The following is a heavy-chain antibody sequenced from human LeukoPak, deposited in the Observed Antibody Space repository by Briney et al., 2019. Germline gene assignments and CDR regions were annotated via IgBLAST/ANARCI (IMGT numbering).Heavy chain of an antibody. J-gene: IGHJ6*03. V-gene: IGHV4-39*02. CDR3: ARVVEGYYYYMDV. D-gene: IGHD3-22*01. Sequence: SETLSLTCTVSGGSINSSIYYWGWIRQPPGGELEWIGSMYYSGNTYHKPSLRSRVTISVDTSKNLFSLKLRSVTAADTAVYYCARVVEGYYYYMDVWGKGTTVTVSS. CDR1: GGSINSSIYY. CDR2: MYYSGNT.